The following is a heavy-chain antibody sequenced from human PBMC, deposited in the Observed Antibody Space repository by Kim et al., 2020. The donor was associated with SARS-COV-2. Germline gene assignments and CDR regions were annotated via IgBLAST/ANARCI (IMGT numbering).Heavy chain of an antibody. CDR1: GYTFTSYY. CDR2: INPSGGST. J-gene: IGHJ6*02. V-gene: IGHV1-46*01. CDR3: ARDKDYDILTGYPYYYYYYGMDV. Sequence: ASVKVSCKASGYTFTSYYMHWVRQAPGQGLEWMGIINPSGGSTSYAQKFQGRVTMTRDTSTSTVYMELSSLRSEDTAVYYCARDKDYDILTGYPYYYYYYGMDVWGQGTTVTVSS. D-gene: IGHD3-9*01.